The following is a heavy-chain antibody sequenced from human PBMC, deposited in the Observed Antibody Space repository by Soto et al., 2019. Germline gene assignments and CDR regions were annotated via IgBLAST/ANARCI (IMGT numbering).Heavy chain of an antibody. CDR1: GYTFTSYG. J-gene: IGHJ4*02. CDR3: ARENEYYDSSGYYYNFDF. V-gene: IGHV1-18*01. CDR2: ISAYNGNT. Sequence: QVQLVQSGAEVKKPGASVKVSCKASGYTFTSYGISWVRQAPGQGLEWMGWISAYNGNTNYAQKLQGSATMTTGTSTRTAYMELSSLTCDATAVYYCARENEYYDSSGYYYNFDFWGEGTLVTVSS. D-gene: IGHD3-22*01.